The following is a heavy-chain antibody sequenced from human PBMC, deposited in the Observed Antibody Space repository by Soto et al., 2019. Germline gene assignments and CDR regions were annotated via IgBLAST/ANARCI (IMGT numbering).Heavy chain of an antibody. D-gene: IGHD3-10*01. V-gene: IGHV3-33*01. J-gene: IGHJ6*02. CDR2: IWYDGSNK. CDR3: ARDLEGAGVDYYYGMDV. Sequence: GGSLRLSCAASGFTFSSYGMHWVRQAPGKGLEWVAVIWYDGSNKYYADSVKGRFTISRDNSKNTLYLQMNSLRAEDTAVYYCARDLEGAGVDYYYGMDVWGQGTTVTVSS. CDR1: GFTFSSYG.